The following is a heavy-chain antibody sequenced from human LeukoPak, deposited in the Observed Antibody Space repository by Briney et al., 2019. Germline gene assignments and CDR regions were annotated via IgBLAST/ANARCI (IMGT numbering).Heavy chain of an antibody. V-gene: IGHV1-8*01. CDR3: ARGSDYDFWSCYFGYYYGMDV. CDR1: GYTFTSYD. Sequence: ASVKVSCKASGYTFTSYDINWVRQATGQGLEWMGWMNPNSGNTGYAQKFQGRVTMTRNTSISTAYMELSSLRSEDTAVYYCARGSDYDFWSCYFGYYYGMDVWGQGTTVTVSS. J-gene: IGHJ6*02. D-gene: IGHD3-3*01. CDR2: MNPNSGNT.